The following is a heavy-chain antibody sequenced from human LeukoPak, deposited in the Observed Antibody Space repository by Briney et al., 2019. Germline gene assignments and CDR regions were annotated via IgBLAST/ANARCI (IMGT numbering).Heavy chain of an antibody. Sequence: SVKVSCKASGGTFSSYAIRWVRQAPGQGLEWMGGIIPIFGTANYAQKFQRRVTITADESTSTAYMELSSLRSEDTAVYYCARDAPPSSWDPFDYWGQGTLVTVSS. V-gene: IGHV1-69*01. CDR1: GGTFSSYA. J-gene: IGHJ4*02. D-gene: IGHD6-13*01. CDR3: ARDAPPSSWDPFDY. CDR2: IIPIFGTA.